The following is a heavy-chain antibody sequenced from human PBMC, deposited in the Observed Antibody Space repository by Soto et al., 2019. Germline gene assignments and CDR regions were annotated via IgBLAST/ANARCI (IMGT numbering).Heavy chain of an antibody. J-gene: IGHJ4*02. Sequence: QVQLVESGGGVVQPWRSLRLSCAASGFTFSSYGMHWVRQAPGKVLEWVAVISYDGSNTYYADSVKGRFTISRDNSKNTLYLQITSLRAEDTAVYYCAKLVSPSDYCDCGDFWGQGTLLTVSS. V-gene: IGHV3-30*18. CDR1: GFTFSSYG. CDR2: ISYDGSNT. D-gene: IGHD4-17*01. CDR3: AKLVSPSDYCDCGDF.